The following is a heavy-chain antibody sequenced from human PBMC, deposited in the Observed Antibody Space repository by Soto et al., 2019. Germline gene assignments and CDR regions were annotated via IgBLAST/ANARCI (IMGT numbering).Heavy chain of an antibody. CDR3: ARDMLVLHNWFDP. CDR2: ISYDGSNK. D-gene: IGHD3-10*01. CDR1: GFTFSSYA. V-gene: IGHV3-30-3*01. Sequence: QVQLVESGGGVVQPGRSLRLSCAASGFTFSSYAMHWVRQAPGKGLEWVAVISYDGSNKYYADSVKGRFTISRDNSKNTLYLQMNSLRAEDTAVYYRARDMLVLHNWFDPWGQGTLVTVSS. J-gene: IGHJ5*02.